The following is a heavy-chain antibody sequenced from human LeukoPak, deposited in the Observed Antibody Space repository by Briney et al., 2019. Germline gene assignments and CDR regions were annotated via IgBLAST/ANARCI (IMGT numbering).Heavy chain of an antibody. CDR2: IHYSGST. CDR1: HVSISTYY. Sequence: SETLSLTCTVSHVSISTYYWSWIRQPPGKGLEWMGYIHYSGSTNYNPSLKSRVTISVDTSKRQLSLMLRSVTAADTAVYYCARDIYGSGHGWYDTWGQGRLVTVSS. V-gene: IGHV4-59*01. D-gene: IGHD3-10*01. J-gene: IGHJ5*02. CDR3: ARDIYGSGHGWYDT.